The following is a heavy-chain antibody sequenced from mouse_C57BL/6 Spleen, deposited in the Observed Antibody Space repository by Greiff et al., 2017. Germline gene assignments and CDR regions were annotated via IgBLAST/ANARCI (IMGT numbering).Heavy chain of an antibody. CDR1: GYTFTDYY. Sequence: EVKLMESGPVLVKPGASVKMSCKASGYTFTDYYMNWVKQSHGKSLEWIGVINPYNGGTSYNQKFKGKATLTVDKSSSTAYMELNSLTSEDSAVYYCARSDYDASNYAMDYWGQGTSVTVSS. V-gene: IGHV1-19*01. CDR3: ARSDYDASNYAMDY. J-gene: IGHJ4*01. CDR2: INPYNGGT. D-gene: IGHD2-3*01.